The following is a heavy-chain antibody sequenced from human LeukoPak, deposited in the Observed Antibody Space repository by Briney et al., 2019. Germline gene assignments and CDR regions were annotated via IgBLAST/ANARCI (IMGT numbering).Heavy chain of an antibody. V-gene: IGHV3-7*01. D-gene: IGHD3-10*01. CDR2: IKQDGSEK. J-gene: IGHJ4*02. CDR1: GFTFSTYA. Sequence: GGSLRLSCAASGFTFSTYAMSWVRQAPGKGLEWVANIKQDGSEKYYVDSVKGRFTISRDNAKNSLYLQMNSLRAEDTAVYYCARRSRAVYTYYYGSGVDYWGQGPLVTVSS. CDR3: ARRSRAVYTYYYGSGVDY.